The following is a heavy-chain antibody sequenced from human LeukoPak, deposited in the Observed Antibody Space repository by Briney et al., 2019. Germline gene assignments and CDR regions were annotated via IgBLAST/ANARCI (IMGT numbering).Heavy chain of an antibody. CDR3: ARGGRSYYYMDV. Sequence: KTSETLSLTCTVSGGSISSYYWSWIRQPPGKGLEWIGYFYYSGSTNYNPSLKSRVTISVDTSKNQFSLKLSSVTAADTAVYYCARGGRSYYYMDVWGKGTTVTVSS. V-gene: IGHV4-59*01. CDR2: FYYSGST. CDR1: GGSISSYY. J-gene: IGHJ6*03.